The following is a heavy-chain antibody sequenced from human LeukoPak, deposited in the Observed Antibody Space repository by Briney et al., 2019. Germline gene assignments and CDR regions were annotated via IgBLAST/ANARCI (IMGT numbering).Heavy chain of an antibody. Sequence: PSETLSLTCTVSGVSVSSHYWRSIRQPPGKGLEWIGYIYYSGSTNYNPSLKGRVTISVDTSKNQFSLKLSSVTAADTAVYYCARRGPYGVASYFDYWGQGTLVTVSS. V-gene: IGHV4-59*08. CDR2: IYYSGST. D-gene: IGHD3-10*01. CDR3: ARRGPYGVASYFDY. CDR1: GVSVSSHY. J-gene: IGHJ4*02.